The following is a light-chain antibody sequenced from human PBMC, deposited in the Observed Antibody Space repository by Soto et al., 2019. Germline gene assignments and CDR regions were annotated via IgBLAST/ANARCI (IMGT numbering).Light chain of an antibody. CDR2: EVS. V-gene: IGLV2-8*01. J-gene: IGLJ2*01. Sequence: QSVLTQPPSASGSPGQSVTISCTGTSSDVGGYNYVSWYQQHPGKAPKLMIYEVSKRPSGVPDRFSGSKSGNTASLTISGLQAEDEADYYCCSHAGRGSVLFGGGTKVTVL. CDR3: CSHAGRGSVL. CDR1: SSDVGGYNY.